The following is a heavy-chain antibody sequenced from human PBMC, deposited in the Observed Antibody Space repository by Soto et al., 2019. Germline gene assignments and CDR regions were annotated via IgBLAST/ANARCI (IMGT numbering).Heavy chain of an antibody. CDR2: IRSKAYGGTT. CDR3: TRAGEWELLHFDY. D-gene: IGHD1-26*01. V-gene: IGHV3-49*04. J-gene: IGHJ4*02. Sequence: GESLKISCTASGFTFGDYAMSWVRQAPGKGLEWVGFIRSKAYGGTTEYAASVKGRFTISRDDSKSIAYLQMNSLKTEDTAVYYCTRAGEWELLHFDYWGQGTLVTVSS. CDR1: GFTFGDYA.